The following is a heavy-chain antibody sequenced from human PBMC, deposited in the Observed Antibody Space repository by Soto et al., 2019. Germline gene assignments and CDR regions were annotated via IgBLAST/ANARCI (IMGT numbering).Heavy chain of an antibody. V-gene: IGHV3-23*01. CDR3: AKDQNIQLWPRYYYYGMDV. D-gene: IGHD5-18*01. CDR1: GFTFSSYA. Sequence: GGSLRLSCAASGFTFSSYAMSWVRQAPGKGLEWVSAISGGGGSTYYADSVKGRFTISRDNSKNTLYLQMNSLRAEDTAVYYCAKDQNIQLWPRYYYYGMDVWGQGTTVTVSS. J-gene: IGHJ6*02. CDR2: ISGGGGST.